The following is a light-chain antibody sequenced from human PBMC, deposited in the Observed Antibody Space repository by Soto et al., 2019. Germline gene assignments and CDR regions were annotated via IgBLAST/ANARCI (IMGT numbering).Light chain of an antibody. CDR2: KAS. CDR1: QSISAW. V-gene: IGKV1-5*03. J-gene: IGKJ1*01. Sequence: DIQMTQSPSTLSASVGDRVTITCRASQSISAWLAWYQQKPGKAPKLLIYKASSLESGVPSRFSGSGSGTEFTLTISSLQPDDFATYYCQQYNNYGSWTFGQGTRW. CDR3: QQYNNYGSWT.